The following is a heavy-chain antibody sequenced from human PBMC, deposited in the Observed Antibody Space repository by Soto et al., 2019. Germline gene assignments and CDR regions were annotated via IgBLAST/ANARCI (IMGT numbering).Heavy chain of an antibody. D-gene: IGHD6-13*01. CDR3: VRGGMPSADKYLGH. J-gene: IGHJ1*01. CDR2: IWYDGSQK. V-gene: IGHV3-33*01. CDR1: GFKFFDYG. Sequence: PGGSLRLSCAASGFKFFDYGMHWVRQAPGKGPEWVAVIWYDGSQKYYGDSVKGRFTISRDNSQNTLYLQLNNLRVEDTALYYYVRGGMPSADKYLGHWGQGTLVTVSS.